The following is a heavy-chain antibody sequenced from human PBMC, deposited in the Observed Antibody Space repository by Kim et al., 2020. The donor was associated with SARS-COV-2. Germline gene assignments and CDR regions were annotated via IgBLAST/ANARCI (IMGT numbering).Heavy chain of an antibody. CDR2: INPNSGGT. D-gene: IGHD3-3*01. Sequence: ASVKVSCKASGYTFTGYYMHWVRQAPGQGLEWMGWINPNSGGTNYAQKFQGRVTMTRDTSINTAYMELSRLRSDDTAVYYCARDLENYDFWSGINYWGQGTLVTVSS. V-gene: IGHV1-2*02. J-gene: IGHJ4*02. CDR3: ARDLENYDFWSGINY. CDR1: GYTFTGYY.